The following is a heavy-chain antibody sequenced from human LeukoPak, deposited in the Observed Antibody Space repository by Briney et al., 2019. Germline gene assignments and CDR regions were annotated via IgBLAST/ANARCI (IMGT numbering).Heavy chain of an antibody. CDR3: ARSYCSGGSCLAYYFDY. Sequence: NAGGSLRLSCAASGFTFSSYSMNWVRQAPGKGLEWVSSISSSSSYIYYADSVKGRFTISRDNAKNSLYLQMNSLRAEDTAVYYSARSYCSGGSCLAYYFDYWGQGTLVTVSS. CDR2: ISSSSSYI. CDR1: GFTFSSYS. V-gene: IGHV3-21*01. J-gene: IGHJ4*02. D-gene: IGHD2-15*01.